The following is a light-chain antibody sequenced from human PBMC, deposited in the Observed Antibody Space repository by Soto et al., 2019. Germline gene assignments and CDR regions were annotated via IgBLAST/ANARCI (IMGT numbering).Light chain of an antibody. J-gene: IGLJ2*01. CDR2: STN. CDR1: TAAVTSGYY. CDR3: LLLSGGGVV. V-gene: IGLV7-43*01. Sequence: QTVVTQEPSLPVSPGGTVTLTCASSTAAVTSGYYAGWLHHKPGQAPRALIYSTNNNRAWTPARFSGSLLGGKAALTLSGVQPEDEAEYYCLLLSGGGVVFGGGTKLTVL.